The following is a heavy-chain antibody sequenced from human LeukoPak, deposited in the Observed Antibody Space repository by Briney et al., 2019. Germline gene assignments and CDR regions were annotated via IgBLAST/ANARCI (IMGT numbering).Heavy chain of an antibody. Sequence: GASVKVSCKASGYTFTSYGISWVRQAPGQGLEWMGWISAYNGNTNYAQKLQGRVTMTTDTSTSTAYMELRSLRSDDTAVYYCAIGNSGSYYPNYFDYWGQGTLVTVSS. J-gene: IGHJ4*02. CDR1: GYTFTSYG. CDR2: ISAYNGNT. CDR3: AIGNSGSYYPNYFDY. V-gene: IGHV1-18*01. D-gene: IGHD3-10*01.